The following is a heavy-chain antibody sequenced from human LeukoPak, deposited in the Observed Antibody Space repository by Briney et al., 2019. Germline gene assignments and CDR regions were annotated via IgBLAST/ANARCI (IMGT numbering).Heavy chain of an antibody. V-gene: IGHV3-30*02. Sequence: SGGSLILSCAASGFTFSSYGMHWVRQAPGKGLEWVAFIRYDGSNKYYADSVKGRFTISRDNSKNTLYLQMNSLRAEDTAVYYCAKEPYDYVWGSYRFDYWGQGTLVTVSS. CDR2: IRYDGSNK. CDR1: GFTFSSYG. J-gene: IGHJ4*02. D-gene: IGHD3-16*02. CDR3: AKEPYDYVWGSYRFDY.